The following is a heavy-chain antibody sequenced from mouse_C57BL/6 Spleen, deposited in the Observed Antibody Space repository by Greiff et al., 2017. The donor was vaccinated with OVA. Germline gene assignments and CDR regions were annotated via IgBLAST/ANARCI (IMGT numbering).Heavy chain of an antibody. V-gene: IGHV1-55*01. D-gene: IGHD2-2*01. CDR3: ARKYGYDYAMDY. CDR1: GYTFTSYW. CDR2: IYPGSGSP. Sequence: VQLQQPGAELVKPGASVKMSCKASGYTFTSYWITWVKQRPGQGLEWIGDIYPGSGSPNYNEKFKSKATLTVDTSSSTAYVQLSSLTSEDAAVYYCARKYGYDYAMDYWGQGTSVTVSS. J-gene: IGHJ4*01.